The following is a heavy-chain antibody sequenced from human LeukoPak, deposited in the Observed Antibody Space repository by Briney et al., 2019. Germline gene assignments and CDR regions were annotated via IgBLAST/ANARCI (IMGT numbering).Heavy chain of an antibody. CDR2: INAGNGNT. V-gene: IGHV1-3*03. CDR3: ARVPSSSLPGLSSYYFDY. J-gene: IGHJ4*02. D-gene: IGHD6-13*01. Sequence: ASVKVSCKASGYTFTSYAMHWVRQAPGQRLEWMGWINAGNGNTKYSQEFQGRVTITRDTSASTAYMELSSLRSEDMAVYYCARVPSSSLPGLSSYYFDYWGQGTLVTVSS. CDR1: GYTFTSYA.